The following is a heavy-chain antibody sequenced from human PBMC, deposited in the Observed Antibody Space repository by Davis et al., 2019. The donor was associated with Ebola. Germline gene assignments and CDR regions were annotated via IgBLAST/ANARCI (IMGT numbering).Heavy chain of an antibody. V-gene: IGHV3-53*01. J-gene: IGHJ6*02. CDR3: ARDPPFCAGGSCYSYYGMDV. Sequence: GESLKISCAASGFPVSSNYMTWVRQAPGKGLEWVSIFYTAGTSYYADSVKGRFTISRDNSKNTLYLQMNSLRAEDTAVYYCARDPPFCAGGSCYSYYGMDVWGQGTTVTVSS. CDR2: FYTAGTS. D-gene: IGHD2-15*01. CDR1: GFPVSSNY.